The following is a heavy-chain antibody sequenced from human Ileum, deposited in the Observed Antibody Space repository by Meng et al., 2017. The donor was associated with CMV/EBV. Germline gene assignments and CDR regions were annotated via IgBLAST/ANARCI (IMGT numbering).Heavy chain of an antibody. V-gene: IGHV1-18*01. CDR2: ISAYNGNT. D-gene: IGHD3-22*01. CDR1: TYG. CDR3: ARGFHFYDSSGYYYMAYYFDY. Sequence: TYGINWVRQAPGQGLEWMGWISAYNGNTKYAQNLQGRVTMTTNTSTSTAYMELRSLRSDDTALYYCARGFHFYDSSGYYYMAYYFDYWGQGTLVTVSS. J-gene: IGHJ4*02.